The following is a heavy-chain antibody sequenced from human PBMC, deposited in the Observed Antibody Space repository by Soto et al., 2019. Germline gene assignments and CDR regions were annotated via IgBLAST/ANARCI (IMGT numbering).Heavy chain of an antibody. CDR3: ARVTSKKRIRGAGHGFDY. J-gene: IGHJ4*02. D-gene: IGHD6-19*01. CDR1: GYTFTSYD. CDR2: MNPNSGNT. V-gene: IGHV1-8*01. Sequence: GASVKVSCKASGYTFTSYDINWVRQATGQGLEWMGWMNPNSGNTGYAQKFQGRVTMTRNTSISTAYMELSSLRSEDTAVYYCARVTSKKRIRGAGHGFDYWGQGTLVTVSS.